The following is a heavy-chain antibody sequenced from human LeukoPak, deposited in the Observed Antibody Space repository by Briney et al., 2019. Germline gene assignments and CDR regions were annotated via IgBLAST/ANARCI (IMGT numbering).Heavy chain of an antibody. J-gene: IGHJ6*03. V-gene: IGHV1-2*02. Sequence: ASVKVSCKASGYSFAVHYFHWVRQAPGQGLEWMGWINPNGGGTKYAQKFQDRVTMTRDTSISTAYMELSRLRSDDTAVYFCARFPRVAATQYFYCNYYMDVWGKGTTVTVSS. D-gene: IGHD2-15*01. CDR2: INPNGGGT. CDR1: GYSFAVHY. CDR3: ARFPRVAATQYFYCNYYMDV.